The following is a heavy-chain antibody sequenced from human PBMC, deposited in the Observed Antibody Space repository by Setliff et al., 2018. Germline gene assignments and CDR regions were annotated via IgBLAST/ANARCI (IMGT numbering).Heavy chain of an antibody. Sequence: ASVKVSCKASGYTFRNYAFAWVRQAPGQGLEWVGWISVYNGDTNYAQKFQGRVTLTTDTSTSTAYLQWSGLKTSDTAIYYCARHNCYDMWGQGTQVTVSS. CDR2: ISVYNGDT. CDR1: GYTFRNYA. V-gene: IGHV1-18*01. J-gene: IGHJ4*02. D-gene: IGHD3-22*01. CDR3: ARHNCYDM.